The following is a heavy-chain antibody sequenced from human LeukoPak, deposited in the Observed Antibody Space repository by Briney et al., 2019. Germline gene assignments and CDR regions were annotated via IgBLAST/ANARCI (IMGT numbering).Heavy chain of an antibody. Sequence: SETLSLTCTVSGDSISSYYWTWIRQPAGKGLEWIGRMFTSGNPNYNPSLKGRLSMSVDTSKNQFSLKLTSVTAADTAVYYCARALGASGRYNYYYMDVSGQGTTVTVSS. CDR2: MFTSGNP. CDR3: ARALGASGRYNYYYMDV. CDR1: GDSISSYY. D-gene: IGHD1-26*01. J-gene: IGHJ6*03. V-gene: IGHV4-4*07.